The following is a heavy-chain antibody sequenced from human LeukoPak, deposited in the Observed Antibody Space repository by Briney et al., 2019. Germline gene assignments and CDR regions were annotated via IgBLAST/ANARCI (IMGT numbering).Heavy chain of an antibody. CDR2: IRGSDSST. CDR3: AKEVGYDSSGYDDY. CDR1: GFTFSSYW. D-gene: IGHD3-22*01. J-gene: IGHJ4*02. Sequence: GGSLRLSCSAHGFTFSSYWMHSVRQAPAKVLEWVSAIRGSDSSTYYADTVEGRFTMTRDNSKSTVYLQMNSLRAEDTALYYCAKEVGYDSSGYDDYWGQGTLVTVSS. V-gene: IGHV3-23*01.